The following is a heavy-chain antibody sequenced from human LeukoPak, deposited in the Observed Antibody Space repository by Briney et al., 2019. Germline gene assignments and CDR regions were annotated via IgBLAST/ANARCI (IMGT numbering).Heavy chain of an antibody. CDR1: GDSISSYY. D-gene: IGHD6-6*01. Sequence: PSETLSLTCTVSGDSISSYYWSWIRQPPGKGLEWIGYIYTSGSTNYNPSLKSRVTISVDTSKNQFSLKLSSVTAADTAVYYCARGGTVLLVGGNYYYYYYMDVWGKGTTVTVSS. V-gene: IGHV4-4*09. CDR2: IYTSGST. CDR3: ARGGTVLLVGGNYYYYYYMDV. J-gene: IGHJ6*03.